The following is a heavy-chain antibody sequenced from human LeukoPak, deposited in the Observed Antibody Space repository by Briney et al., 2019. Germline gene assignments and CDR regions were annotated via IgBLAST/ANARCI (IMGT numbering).Heavy chain of an antibody. CDR3: ARGTTVTTSFDC. Sequence: KPSETLSLTCAVYGGSFSGYYWSWIRQPPGKGLEWIGEINHSGSTNYNPSLKSRVTISVDTSKNQFSLKLSSVTAADTAVYYCARGTTVTTSFDCWGQGTLVTVSS. CDR2: INHSGST. CDR1: GGSFSGYY. J-gene: IGHJ4*02. V-gene: IGHV4-34*01. D-gene: IGHD4-17*01.